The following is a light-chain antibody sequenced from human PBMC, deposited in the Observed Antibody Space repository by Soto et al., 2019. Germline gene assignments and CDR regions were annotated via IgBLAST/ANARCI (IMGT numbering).Light chain of an antibody. Sequence: DIQMTQSPSSLSASVGETVTMTCRASQGIAGWLSWYQQKPGKAPKLLIFATSNLQVGVPSRFSGSGSGTDFTLTISSLQPEDFATYSCQHNGVFGPGTQVDIK. CDR1: QGIAGW. V-gene: IGKV1-12*01. CDR3: QHNGV. J-gene: IGKJ3*01. CDR2: ATS.